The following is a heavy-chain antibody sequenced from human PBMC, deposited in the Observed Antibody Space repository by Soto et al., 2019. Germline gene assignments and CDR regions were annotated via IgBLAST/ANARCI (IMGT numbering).Heavy chain of an antibody. CDR2: IQYNGYS. D-gene: IGHD3-10*01. J-gene: IGHJ6*02. CDR1: GGSITNYY. CDR3: ARHGFGSLHGLVDV. V-gene: IGHV4-59*08. Sequence: QVQLQESGPGLVKPSETLSLTCTVSGGSITNYYCSWFRQPPGKGLEWIGYIQYNGYSAYNLSLKRRVTMAMERSKTQFSLMLESVTATDTAVYYCARHGFGSLHGLVDVWGQGTTVIVSS.